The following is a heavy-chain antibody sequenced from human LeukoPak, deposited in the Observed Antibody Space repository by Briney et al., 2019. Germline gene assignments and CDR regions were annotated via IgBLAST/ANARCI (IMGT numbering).Heavy chain of an antibody. CDR3: ARSEVATILDY. Sequence: SETLSLTCTVSGGSISSYYWSWIRQPPGKGLEWIGYLYYSGSTNYNPSLKSRVTISVDTSKNQFSLKLSSVTAADTAVYYCARSEVATILDYWGQGTLVTVSS. J-gene: IGHJ4*02. V-gene: IGHV4-59*12. CDR1: GGSISSYY. D-gene: IGHD5-12*01. CDR2: LYYSGST.